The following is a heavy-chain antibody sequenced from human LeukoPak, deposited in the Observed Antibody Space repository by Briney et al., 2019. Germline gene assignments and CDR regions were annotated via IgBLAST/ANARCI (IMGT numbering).Heavy chain of an antibody. CDR3: ARTSRHFYGSGTNLTPWPAGMDV. J-gene: IGHJ6*02. Sequence: ASETLSLTCTVSGGSMSGFFWTWIRQPPGGALEWIGSIYYSGSSTKYNPSLKSRVTISVDTSKSQFSLTLNSATAADAAVYYCARTSRHFYGSGTNLTPWPAGMDVWGQGTTVTVSS. V-gene: IGHV4-59*01. D-gene: IGHD3-10*01. CDR2: IYYSGSST. CDR1: GGSMSGFF.